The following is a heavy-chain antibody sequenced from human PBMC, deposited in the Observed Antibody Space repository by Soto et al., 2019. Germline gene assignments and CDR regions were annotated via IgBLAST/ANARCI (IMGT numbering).Heavy chain of an antibody. V-gene: IGHV4-34*01. D-gene: IGHD4-17*01. CDR1: GGSFSGYY. CDR3: ARVADYGDLKFDY. CDR2: INHSGST. Sequence: QVQLQQWGAGLLKPSETLSLTCAVYGGSFSGYYWSWIRQPPGKGLEWIGEINHSGSTNYNPSLKSRVTISVATSKNQFSLKLSSVTAADTAVYYCARVADYGDLKFDYWGQGTLVTVSS. J-gene: IGHJ4*02.